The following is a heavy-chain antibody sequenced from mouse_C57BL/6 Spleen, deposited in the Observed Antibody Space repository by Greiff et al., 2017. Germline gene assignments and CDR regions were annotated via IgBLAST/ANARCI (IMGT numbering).Heavy chain of an antibody. CDR2: IDPGSGST. Sequence: QVQLQQPGAELVKPGASVKLSCKASGYTFTGYWIEWVKQRPGHGLEWIGEIDPGSGSTNYNEKFKGKATFTADTSSNTAYMQLSSLTSEDSAIYDCERANRDWSIDYWGTGTTVTVSS. V-gene: IGHV1-9*01. D-gene: IGHD2-13*01. CDR3: ERANRDWSIDY. CDR1: GYTFTGYW. J-gene: IGHJ1*03.